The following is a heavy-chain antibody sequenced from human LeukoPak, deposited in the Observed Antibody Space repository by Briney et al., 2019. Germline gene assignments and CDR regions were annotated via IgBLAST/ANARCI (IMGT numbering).Heavy chain of an antibody. J-gene: IGHJ3*02. CDR1: GDSVTSGGYF. CDR3: ARDVVVTSSPNAFDI. Sequence: SETLSLTCAVSGDSVTSGGYFWTWIRQHPGKGLEWIGSISNSGTTSYNPSLKSRVSISLDTSNNHFSLRLGSVTAADTAVYFCARDVVVTSSPNAFDIWGQGTMVTVFS. CDR2: ISNSGTT. D-gene: IGHD2-21*02. V-gene: IGHV4-31*11.